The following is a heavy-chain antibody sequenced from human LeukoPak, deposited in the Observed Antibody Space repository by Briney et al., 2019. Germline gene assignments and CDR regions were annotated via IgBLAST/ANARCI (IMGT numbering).Heavy chain of an antibody. CDR2: IYYSGSA. V-gene: IGHV4-59*08. CDR3: AVTPVAGRHPLDY. Sequence: SETLSLTCTVSGGSISSHYWSWIRQPPGKGLEWIGYIYYSGSAHHNPSLKGRVTISVDTSKNQFSLRLSSVTAADTAVYYCAVTPVAGRHPLDYWGQGTLVTVSS. J-gene: IGHJ4*02. CDR1: GGSISSHY. D-gene: IGHD6-19*01.